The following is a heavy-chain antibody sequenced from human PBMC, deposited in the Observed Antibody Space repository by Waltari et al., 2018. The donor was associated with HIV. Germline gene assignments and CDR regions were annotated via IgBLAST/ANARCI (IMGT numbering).Heavy chain of an antibody. Sequence: QVQLVESGGGVVQPGRSLRLSCAASGFTFSSYAMHWVRQAPGKGLEGVEVISYDGNNIEYADSVKGRFTISRDNSKNTLYLQMNSLRAEDTALYYCARDPRALIIVTTFSYGVDVWGQGTAVTVSS. CDR2: ISYDGNNI. CDR3: ARDPRALIIVTTFSYGVDV. J-gene: IGHJ6*02. CDR1: GFTFSSYA. D-gene: IGHD3-22*01. V-gene: IGHV3-30*07.